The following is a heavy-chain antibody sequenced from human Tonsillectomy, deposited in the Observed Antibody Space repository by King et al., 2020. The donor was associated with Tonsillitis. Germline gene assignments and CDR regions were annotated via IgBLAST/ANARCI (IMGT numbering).Heavy chain of an antibody. V-gene: IGHV3-30*18. J-gene: IGHJ6*02. D-gene: IGHD1-26*01. Sequence: VQLVESGGGVVQPGRSLRLSCAASGFTFSSYGMHWVRKAPGKGLEWVAVISYDGSNKYYADSVKGRFTISRDNSKNTLYLQMNSLRAEDTAVYYCAKDGTHGMDVWGQGTTVTVSS. CDR2: ISYDGSNK. CDR1: GFTFSSYG. CDR3: AKDGTHGMDV.